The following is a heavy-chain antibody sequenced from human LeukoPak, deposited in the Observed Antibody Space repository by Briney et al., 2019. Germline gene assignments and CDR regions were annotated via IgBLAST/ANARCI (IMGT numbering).Heavy chain of an antibody. CDR2: INAGNGNT. CDR1: GYTFTSYA. CDR3: ARAMVRGVSLID. V-gene: IGHV1-3*01. J-gene: IGHJ4*02. D-gene: IGHD3-10*01. Sequence: GASVKVSCKASGYTFTSYAMHWVRQAPGQRLEWMGWINAGNGNTKYSLKFQGRVTITRDTSASTAYMELSSLRSEDTAVYYCARAMVRGVSLIDWGQGTLVTVSS.